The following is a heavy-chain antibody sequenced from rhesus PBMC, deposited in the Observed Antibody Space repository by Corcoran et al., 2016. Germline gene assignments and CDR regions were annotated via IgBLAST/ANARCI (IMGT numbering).Heavy chain of an antibody. D-gene: IGHD3-34*01. CDR2: IYGRGERT. J-gene: IGHJ4*01. V-gene: IGHV4-93*01. Sequence: QVQLQESGPAVVKPSETLSLTCAVSGGSISSSNWWSWIRQSPGKGLEWIGGIYGRGERTEYNPHLTSRCTMAKDTPKNKCARKRSSVTAADTAVYYCARGPGGDLSNWGQGVLVTVSS. CDR1: GGSISSSNW. CDR3: ARGPGGDLSN.